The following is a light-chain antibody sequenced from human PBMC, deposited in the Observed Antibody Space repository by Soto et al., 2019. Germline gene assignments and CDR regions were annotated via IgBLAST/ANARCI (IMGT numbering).Light chain of an antibody. CDR2: EVV. Sequence: QSVLTQPASVSGSPGQSITISCTGTSSEIGGYNYVSWYQQHPGKAPKLMIYEVVNRPSGVSNRFSGSKSGNTASLTISGLQAEDEADYYCCLYTSSITRVFGGGTKLTVL. J-gene: IGLJ2*01. CDR1: SSEIGGYNY. V-gene: IGLV2-14*01. CDR3: CLYTSSITRV.